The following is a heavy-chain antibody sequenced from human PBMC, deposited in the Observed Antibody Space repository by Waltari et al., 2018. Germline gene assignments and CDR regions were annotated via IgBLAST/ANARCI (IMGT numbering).Heavy chain of an antibody. CDR3: ASDRGRGLYLDS. Sequence: QVQLQESGPGLVKPSGTLSLTCTVSGDSISNNCFWSWVRQSPGKGLEWIGQVHQSGRSNYNPSLGSRVTVSMDTSKNQFALRVTSVTAADTAIYYCASDRGRGLYLDSWGQGTLVTVSP. J-gene: IGHJ4*02. D-gene: IGHD2-15*01. CDR1: GDSISNNCF. CDR2: VHQSGRS. V-gene: IGHV4-4*02.